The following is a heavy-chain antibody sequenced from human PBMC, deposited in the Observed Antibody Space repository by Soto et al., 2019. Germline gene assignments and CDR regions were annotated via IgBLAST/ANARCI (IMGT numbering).Heavy chain of an antibody. V-gene: IGHV3-33*01. Sequence: QVQLVESGGGVVQPGRSLRLSCAASGFTFSSYGMHWVRQAPGKGLEWVAVIWYDGSNKYYADSVKGRFTISRDNSKNTLYLQMNSLRAEDTAVYYCARGSSGWCFDYWGQGTLVTVSS. CDR3: ARGSSGWCFDY. J-gene: IGHJ4*02. D-gene: IGHD6-19*01. CDR1: GFTFSSYG. CDR2: IWYDGSNK.